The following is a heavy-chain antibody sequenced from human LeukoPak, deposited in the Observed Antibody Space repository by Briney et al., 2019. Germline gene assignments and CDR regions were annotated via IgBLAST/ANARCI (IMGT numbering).Heavy chain of an antibody. CDR1: GDSVSSKIVA. V-gene: IGHV6-1*01. CDR2: TYFRSKWYD. CDR3: ARSSEGTFYFEY. D-gene: IGHD2/OR15-2a*01. Sequence: SQTLSLTCAISGDSVSSKIVAWNWIRQSPSRGLEWLGRTYFRSKWYDDYAVSVISRITIKPDTSKNQFSLQLNSVTPEDTAVYYCARSSEGTFYFEYWGQGTLVTVSS. J-gene: IGHJ4*02.